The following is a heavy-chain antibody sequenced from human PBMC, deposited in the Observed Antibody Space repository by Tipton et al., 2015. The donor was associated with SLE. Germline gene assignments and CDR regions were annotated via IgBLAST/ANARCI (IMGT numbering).Heavy chain of an antibody. D-gene: IGHD5-24*01. V-gene: IGHV4-38-2*01. CDR1: GYSISSGYY. CDR2: IFHGGST. CDR3: ARHRGAGYTYDAFDI. J-gene: IGHJ3*02. Sequence: LTCAVSGYSISSGYYWGWIRQPPGKGLEWIGSIFHGGSTYYNPSLNSRVTISVDTSKNQFSLKLSSVTAADTAIYYCARHRGAGYTYDAFDIWGQGTMVTVSS.